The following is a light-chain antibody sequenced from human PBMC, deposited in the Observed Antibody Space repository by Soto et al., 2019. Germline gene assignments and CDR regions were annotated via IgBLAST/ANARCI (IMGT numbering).Light chain of an antibody. CDR1: QSLITY. V-gene: IGKV1-39*01. J-gene: IGKJ4*01. CDR2: AAS. CDR3: QQGYRTPLT. Sequence: DIQMTQSPSSLSASVGDRVTITCRASQSLITYLNWYQQKPGKAPKLLIYAASNLHSGVPSRFRGGGSGTDFTLTIDSLEQEDFATYFCQQGYRTPLTFGGGTKVEIK.